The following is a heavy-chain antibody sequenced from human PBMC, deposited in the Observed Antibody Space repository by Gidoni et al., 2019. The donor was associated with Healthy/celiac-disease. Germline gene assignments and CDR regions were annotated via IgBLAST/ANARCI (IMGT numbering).Heavy chain of an antibody. V-gene: IGHV1-69*04. D-gene: IGHD5-12*01. J-gene: IGHJ4*02. CDR2: IIPILGIA. CDR3: ARERGRYSGYDSSMRDFDY. CDR1: GGTFSSYA. Sequence: QVQLVQSGAEVKQPGSSVKVSCKASGGTFSSYAISWVRQAPGQGLEWMGRIIPILGIANYAQKFQGRVTITADKSTSTAYMELSSLRSEDTAVYYCARERGRYSGYDSSMRDFDYWGQGTLVTVSS.